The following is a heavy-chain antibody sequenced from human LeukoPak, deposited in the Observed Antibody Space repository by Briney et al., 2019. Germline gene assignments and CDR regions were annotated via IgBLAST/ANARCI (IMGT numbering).Heavy chain of an antibody. CDR1: GASVSGDPYY. D-gene: IGHD3-10*01. CDR2: IYYSGST. CDR3: ARDSRLWFGELWGAFDI. J-gene: IGHJ3*02. V-gene: IGHV4-39*07. Sequence: SETLSLTCTVSGASVSGDPYYWGWIRQPPGKGLEWIGNIYYSGSTYYNPSLKSRVTISVDTSKNQFSLKLSSVTAADTAVYYCARDSRLWFGELWGAFDIWGQGTMVTVSS.